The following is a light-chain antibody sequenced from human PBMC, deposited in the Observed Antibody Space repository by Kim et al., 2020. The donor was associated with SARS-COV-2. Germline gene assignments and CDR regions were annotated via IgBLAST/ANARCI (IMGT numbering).Light chain of an antibody. J-gene: IGLJ2*01. CDR3: QAWDSSTGVV. CDR1: ELGVKF. CDR2: QDT. V-gene: IGLV3-1*01. Sequence: SPGRTSTFTSAGVELGVKFVCWYQQKPGQSPVLLMYQDTKRPSGIPGRFSGLNSGDTATLTISGTQAMDEADYFCQAWDSSTGVVFGGGTQLTVL.